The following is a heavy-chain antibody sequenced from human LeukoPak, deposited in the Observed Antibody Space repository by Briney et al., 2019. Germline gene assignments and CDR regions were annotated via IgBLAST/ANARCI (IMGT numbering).Heavy chain of an antibody. CDR1: GGSISSGGYS. CDR3: ARAVRLEELSYFDY. V-gene: IGHV4-30-2*01. CDR2: IYHSGST. J-gene: IGHJ4*02. Sequence: SQTLSLTCAVSGGSISSGGYSWSWIRQPPGKGLEWIGYIYHSGSTYYNPSLKSRVTISVDRSKNQFSLKLSSVTAADTAVYYCARAVRLEELSYFDYWGQGTLVTVSS. D-gene: IGHD3-16*02.